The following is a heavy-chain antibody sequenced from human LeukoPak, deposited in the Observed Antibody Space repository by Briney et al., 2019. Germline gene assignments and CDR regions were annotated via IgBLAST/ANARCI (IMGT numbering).Heavy chain of an antibody. V-gene: IGHV3-30*04. CDR2: ISYDGSNK. J-gene: IGHJ4*02. CDR1: GFTFSSYA. Sequence: PGRSLRLSCAASGFTFSSYAMHWVRQAPGKGLEWVAVISYDGSNKYYADSVKGRFTISRDNSKNTLYLQMNSLRAEDTAVYYSARSLLFRVGELSTAIDYWGQGTLVTVSS. CDR3: ARSLLFRVGELSTAIDY. D-gene: IGHD3-10*01.